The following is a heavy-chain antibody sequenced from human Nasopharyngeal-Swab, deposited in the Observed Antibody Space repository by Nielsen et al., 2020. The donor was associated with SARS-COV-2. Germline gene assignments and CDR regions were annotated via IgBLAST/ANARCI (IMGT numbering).Heavy chain of an antibody. CDR2: ISSSSSYI. CDR1: GLTVCSYS. V-gene: IGHV3-21*01. CDR3: ARFRRDGYNKPFDY. Sequence: GGSLRLSSAASGLTVCSYSMNWVRQAPGKGLEWVSSISSSSSYIYYADSVKGRFTISRDNAKNSLYLQMNSLRAEDTAVYYCARFRRDGYNKPFDYWGQGTLVTVSS. J-gene: IGHJ4*02. D-gene: IGHD5-24*01.